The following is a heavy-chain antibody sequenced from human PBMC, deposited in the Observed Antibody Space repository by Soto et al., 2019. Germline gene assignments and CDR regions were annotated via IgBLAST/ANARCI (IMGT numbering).Heavy chain of an antibody. D-gene: IGHD6-13*01. CDR3: ARASGAAAGPLRRYDY. V-gene: IGHV1-18*04. J-gene: IGHJ4*02. CDR2: ISGYSANT. CDR1: GYTFTSYG. Sequence: QVQLVQSGAEVKKPGASVKVACKASGYTFTSYGISWVRQAPGQGLERMGWISGYSANTNYAQNLQGRVTVTTDTSTSHAYMELRSLSSDDTAFYYCARASGAAAGPLRRYDYWGQGTLVTVSS.